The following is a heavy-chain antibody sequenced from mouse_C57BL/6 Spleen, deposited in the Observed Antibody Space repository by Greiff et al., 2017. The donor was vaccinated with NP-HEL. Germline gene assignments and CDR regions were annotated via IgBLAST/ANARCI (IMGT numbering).Heavy chain of an antibody. D-gene: IGHD1-1*01. CDR2: IYPGGGDT. Sequence: QVQLQQSGPELVKPGASVKISCKASGYAFSSSWMNWVKQRPGQGLEWIGRIYPGGGDTNYNGKFKGKATMTADKSSSTAYMQLSTLTSEDTAVYCCASDTTVVRYFDVWGTGTTVTVSS. V-gene: IGHV1-82*01. CDR1: GYAFSSSW. J-gene: IGHJ1*03. CDR3: ASDTTVVRYFDV.